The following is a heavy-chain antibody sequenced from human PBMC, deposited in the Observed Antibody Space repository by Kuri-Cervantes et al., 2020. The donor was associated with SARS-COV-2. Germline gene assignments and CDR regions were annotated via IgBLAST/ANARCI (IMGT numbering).Heavy chain of an antibody. V-gene: IGHV4-59*01. Sequence: SETLSLTCTVSGGSISSYYWSWIRQPPGKGLEWIGYIYYSGSTNYNPSLKSRVTISVDTSKNQFSLKLSSVTAADTAVYYCARDRASSGLDYWGQGTLVTVSS. D-gene: IGHD6-19*01. CDR1: GGSISSYY. CDR3: ARDRASSGLDY. CDR2: IYYSGST. J-gene: IGHJ4*02.